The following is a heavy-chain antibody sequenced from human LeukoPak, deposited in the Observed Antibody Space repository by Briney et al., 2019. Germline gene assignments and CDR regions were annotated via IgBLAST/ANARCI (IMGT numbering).Heavy chain of an antibody. J-gene: IGHJ5*02. D-gene: IGHD3-22*01. CDR2: IKRDGSER. CDR1: GFTFSSYW. CDR3: ATAYHDSSGYYPYWFDP. Sequence: GGSLRLSCAASGFTFSSYWVSWVRQAPGKGLEWVATIKRDGSERYYVDSVKGRFTISRDNAKNSLYLQMSGLRAEDTAVYYCATAYHDSSGYYPYWFDPWGQGTLVTVSS. V-gene: IGHV3-7*02.